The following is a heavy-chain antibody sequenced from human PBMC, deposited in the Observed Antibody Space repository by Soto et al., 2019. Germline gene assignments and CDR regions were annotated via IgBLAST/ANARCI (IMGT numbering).Heavy chain of an antibody. J-gene: IGHJ6*02. CDR2: IFDSGST. V-gene: IGHV4-30-2*01. Sequence: QLQLQESGSGLVRPSQTLSLTCVVSGDSISRGGYSWTWIRQPPGKALEWIGNIFDSGSTSYNPALKRRVTMSVDTSKNQFSLRLTSVTAADTAVYFCARGSSSYYDYGMDVWGRGTTVTVSS. D-gene: IGHD6-6*01. CDR1: GDSISRGGYS. CDR3: ARGSSSYYDYGMDV.